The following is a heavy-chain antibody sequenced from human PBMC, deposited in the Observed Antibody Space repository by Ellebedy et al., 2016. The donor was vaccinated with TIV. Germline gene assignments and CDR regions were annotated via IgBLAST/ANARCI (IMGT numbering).Heavy chain of an antibody. CDR3: ARHRGRDGYSFDY. Sequence: GESLKSSXKVSGYNFRNYYIVWVRQMPGKGLEWMGIISPSDSDTTYSPSFQGQVTISVDRSITTAYLQRNSLKASDTAMYYCARHRGRDGYSFDYWGQGTLVTVSS. CDR1: GYNFRNYY. V-gene: IGHV5-51*01. D-gene: IGHD5-24*01. CDR2: ISPSDSDT. J-gene: IGHJ4*02.